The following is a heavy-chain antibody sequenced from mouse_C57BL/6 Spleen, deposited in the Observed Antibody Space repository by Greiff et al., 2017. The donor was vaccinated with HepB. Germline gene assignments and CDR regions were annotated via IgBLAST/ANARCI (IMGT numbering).Heavy chain of an antibody. D-gene: IGHD1-1*01. CDR3: ARARTTVVALDY. Sequence: EVKLVESEGGLVQPGSSMKLSSTASGFTFSDYYMAWVRQVPEKGLEWVANINYDGSSTYYLDSLKSRFIISRDNAKNILYLQMSSLKSEDTATYYCARARTTVVALDYWGQGTTLTVSS. CDR2: INYDGSST. CDR1: GFTFSDYY. V-gene: IGHV5-16*01. J-gene: IGHJ2*01.